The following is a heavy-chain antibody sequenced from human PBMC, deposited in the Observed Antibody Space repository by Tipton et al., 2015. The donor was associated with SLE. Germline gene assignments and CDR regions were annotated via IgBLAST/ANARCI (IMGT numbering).Heavy chain of an antibody. V-gene: IGHV1-46*01. CDR3: ARGERYQRDPTYLYYFYMDV. CDR2: IYPSGGRT. J-gene: IGHJ6*03. CDR1: GDTFTNYY. Sequence: QVQLVQSGAEVKKPGASVKVSCKASGDTFTNYYIHWVRQARGQGLEWMGIIYPSGGRTSYAQKFQDRITMTSDTSTRTAYMELSGLTSEGPAVYYCARGERYQRDPTYLYYFYMDVWGKGTTIIISS. D-gene: IGHD5-24*01.